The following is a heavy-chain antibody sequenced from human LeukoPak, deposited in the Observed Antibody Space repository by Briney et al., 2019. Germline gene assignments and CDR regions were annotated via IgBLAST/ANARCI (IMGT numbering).Heavy chain of an antibody. CDR3: ARGYGSGSYYRV. Sequence: SETLSFTCAVYGGSFSGNYWSWIRQPPGKGLEWIGEINRGGDTNYNPSLKSRVTISVDTSKNQFSLKLSSVTAADTAVYFCARGYGSGSYYRVWGQGTLVTVSS. V-gene: IGHV4-34*01. J-gene: IGHJ4*02. CDR1: GGSFSGNY. CDR2: INRGGDT. D-gene: IGHD3-10*01.